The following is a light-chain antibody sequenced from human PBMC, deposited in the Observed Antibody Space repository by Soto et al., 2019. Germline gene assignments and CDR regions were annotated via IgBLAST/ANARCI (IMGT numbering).Light chain of an antibody. CDR2: EVS. J-gene: IGLJ1*01. V-gene: IGLV2-18*02. CDR1: SSDVGGYNR. CDR3: SSYTSSSTYV. Sequence: QSALTQPPSVSGSPGQSVIISCTGTSSDVGGYNRVSWYRQPPGTAPKLMIYEVSSRPSGVPDRFSGSKSGNTASLTISGLQAEDDADYYCSSYTSSSTYVFGIGTKLTVL.